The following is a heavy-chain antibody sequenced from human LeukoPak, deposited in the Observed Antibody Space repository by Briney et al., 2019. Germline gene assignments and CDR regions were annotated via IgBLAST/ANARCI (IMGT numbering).Heavy chain of an antibody. D-gene: IGHD2-15*01. V-gene: IGHV3-21*01. CDR1: GFTFSSYS. J-gene: IGHJ4*02. CDR2: ISSSSSYI. Sequence: GGSLRLSCAASGFTFSSYSMNWVRQAPGKGLEWVSSISSSSSYIYYADSVKGRFTLSRDNAKNSLYLQMNSLRAEDTAVYYCARDFGTATPLEDYWGQGTLVTVSS. CDR3: ARDFGTATPLEDY.